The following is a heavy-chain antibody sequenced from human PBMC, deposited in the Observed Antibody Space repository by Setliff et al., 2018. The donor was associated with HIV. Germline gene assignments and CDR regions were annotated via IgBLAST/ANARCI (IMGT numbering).Heavy chain of an antibody. D-gene: IGHD6-19*01. Sequence: LSLTCTVSGGSINSGGYYWNWIRQPAGKGLEWIGHIYISGSTNYNPSLKSRVSISVDTSKNQFSLKLSSVTAADTAVYYCAIRGSSGWYVGGYFDYWGQGTLVTVSS. J-gene: IGHJ4*02. V-gene: IGHV4-61*09. CDR2: IYISGST. CDR1: GGSINSGGYY. CDR3: AIRGSSGWYVGGYFDY.